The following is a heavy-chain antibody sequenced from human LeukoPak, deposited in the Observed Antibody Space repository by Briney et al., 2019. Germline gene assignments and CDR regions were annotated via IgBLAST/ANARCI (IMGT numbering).Heavy chain of an antibody. V-gene: IGHV4-39*07. CDR1: GGSISSSSYY. CDR3: ARVPGMAGWFDP. J-gene: IGHJ5*02. CDR2: IYYSGST. D-gene: IGHD5-24*01. Sequence: SETLSLTCTVSGGSISSSSYYWGWIRQPPGKGLEWIGSIYYSGSTYYNPSLKSRVTISVDTSKNQFSLKLSSVTAADTAVYYCARVPGMAGWFDPWGQGTLVTVSS.